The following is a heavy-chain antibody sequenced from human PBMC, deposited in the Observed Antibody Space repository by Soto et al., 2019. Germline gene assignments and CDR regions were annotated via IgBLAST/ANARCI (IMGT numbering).Heavy chain of an antibody. D-gene: IGHD6-19*01. J-gene: IGHJ4*02. V-gene: IGHV3-23*01. CDR2: ISGSGGST. CDR1: GFTFSSYA. Sequence: GGSLRLSCAASGFTFSSYAMSWVRQAPGKGLEWVSAISGSGGSTYYADSVKGRFTISRDNSKNTLYLQMNSLRAEDTAVYYCTIAVAGTSFDYWGQGTLVTVSS. CDR3: TIAVAGTSFDY.